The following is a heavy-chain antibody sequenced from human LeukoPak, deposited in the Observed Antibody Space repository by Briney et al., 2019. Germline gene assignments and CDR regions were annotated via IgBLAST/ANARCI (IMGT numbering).Heavy chain of an antibody. CDR2: ISGSGGST. D-gene: IGHD3-10*01. V-gene: IGHV3-23*01. CDR3: AKDLEILWFGTPGWFDP. CDR1: GFTFSSYS. J-gene: IGHJ5*02. Sequence: GGSLRLSCAASGFTFSSYSMNWVRQAPGKGLEWVSAISGSGGSTYYADSVKGRFTISRDNSKNTLYLQMNSLRAEDTAVYYCAKDLEILWFGTPGWFDPWGQGTLVTVSS.